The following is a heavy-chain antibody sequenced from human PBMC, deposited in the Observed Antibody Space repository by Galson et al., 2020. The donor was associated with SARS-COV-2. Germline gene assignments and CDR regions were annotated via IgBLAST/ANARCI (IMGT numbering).Heavy chain of an antibody. CDR1: GFTFSDHY. CDR3: VRGGSTGRVFDF. Sequence: GSLKISCAASGFTFSDHYMDWVRQAPGKGPEWVGRIRNKANSHTTEYAASVKGRFTVSRDDSKNSLYLQMNSLETEDTAVYYCVRGGSTGRVFDFWGQGSLVTVSS. D-gene: IGHD1-1*01. CDR2: IRNKANSHTT. V-gene: IGHV3-72*01. J-gene: IGHJ4*02.